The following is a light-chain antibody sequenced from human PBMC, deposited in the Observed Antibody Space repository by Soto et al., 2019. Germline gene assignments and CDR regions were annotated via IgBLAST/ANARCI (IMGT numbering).Light chain of an antibody. V-gene: IGLV2-11*01. J-gene: IGLJ1*01. CDR1: SSDVGAYNY. Sequence: QPVLTQPRSVSGSHRQSVPISCTGTSSDVGAYNYVSWYRQHPGKAPKLIIYDVTKRPSGVPARFSGSKSGNTASLTISGLQADDEADYFCCSYAGSSSSFVFGGGTKVTVL. CDR3: CSYAGSSSSFV. CDR2: DVT.